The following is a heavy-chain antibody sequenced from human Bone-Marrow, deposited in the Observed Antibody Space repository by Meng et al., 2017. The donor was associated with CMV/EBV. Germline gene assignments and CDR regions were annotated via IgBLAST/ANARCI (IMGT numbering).Heavy chain of an antibody. CDR1: GGSISSGDYY. CDR3: ARVKVGGPSGRYFDY. V-gene: IGHV4-30-4*02. J-gene: IGHJ4*02. D-gene: IGHD2-15*01. CDR2: IYYSGST. Sequence: SETLSLTCTVSGGSISSGDYYWSWIRQPPGKGLEWIGYIYYSGSTYYNPSLKSRVTISVDTSKNQFSLKLSSVTAADTAVYYCARVKVGGPSGRYFDYWGQGTLVTVSS.